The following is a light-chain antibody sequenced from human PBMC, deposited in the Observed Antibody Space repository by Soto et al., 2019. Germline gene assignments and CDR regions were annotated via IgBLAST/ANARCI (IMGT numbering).Light chain of an antibody. CDR1: SSDVGSYNL. CDR2: EGN. CDR3: CSYAGSSTWV. V-gene: IGLV2-23*01. J-gene: IGLJ3*02. Sequence: QSALTQPASVSGSPGQSITISCTGTSSDVGSYNLVSWYQQHPGKAPKLMIYEGNKRASGVSNRFSGSKSGITASLTISGLQAEDEADYYCCSYAGSSTWVFGGGTKVTVL.